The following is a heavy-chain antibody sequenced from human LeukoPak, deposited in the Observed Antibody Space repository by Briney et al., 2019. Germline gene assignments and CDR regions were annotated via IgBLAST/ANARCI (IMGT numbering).Heavy chain of an antibody. CDR2: INHSGST. D-gene: IGHD3-22*01. J-gene: IGHJ4*02. V-gene: IGHV4-34*01. CDR1: GGSFSGYY. Sequence: SETLSLTCAVYGGSFSGYYWSWIRQPPGKGLEWIGEINHSGSTNYNPSLKSRVTISVDTSKNQFSLKLSSVTAAGTAVYYCARGSIVVATFFDYWGQGTLVTVSS. CDR3: ARGSIVVATFFDY.